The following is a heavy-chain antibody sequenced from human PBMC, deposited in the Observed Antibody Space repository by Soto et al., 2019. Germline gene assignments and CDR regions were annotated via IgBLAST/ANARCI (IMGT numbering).Heavy chain of an antibody. D-gene: IGHD3-10*01. CDR2: ISDGGDLT. CDR3: ARRVIGSSRAFDI. Sequence: GGSLRLSCAASGFAFSSHHMSWVRQAPEKGLEWVAGISDGGDLTYNADSVRGRFTISRDNSRNTLYLQMNSLRAEDTAVYYCARRVIGSSRAFDIWGQGTMVTGS. V-gene: IGHV3-23*01. J-gene: IGHJ3*02. CDR1: GFAFSSHH.